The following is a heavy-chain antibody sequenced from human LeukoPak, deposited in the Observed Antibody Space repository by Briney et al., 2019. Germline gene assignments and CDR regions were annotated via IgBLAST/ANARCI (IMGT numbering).Heavy chain of an antibody. CDR3: ARDELYGGYSYAYYFDY. D-gene: IGHD5-18*01. J-gene: IGHJ4*02. V-gene: IGHV3-30-3*01. Sequence: GGSLRLSCAASGFTFSSYAMHWVRQAPGKRLEWVAVISYDGSNKYYADSVKGRFTISRDNSKNTLYLQMNSLRAEDTAVYYCARDELYGGYSYAYYFDYWGQGTLVTVSS. CDR2: ISYDGSNK. CDR1: GFTFSSYA.